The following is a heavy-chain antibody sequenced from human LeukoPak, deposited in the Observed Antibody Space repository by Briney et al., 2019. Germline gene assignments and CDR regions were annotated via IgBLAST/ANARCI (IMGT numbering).Heavy chain of an antibody. V-gene: IGHV3-23*01. CDR2: ISGSGGST. J-gene: IGHJ3*02. Sequence: GGTLRLSCAASGFTFSSYGMSWVRQAPGKGLEWVSAISGSGGSTYYADSVKGRFTISRDNSKNTLYLQMNSLRAEDTAVYYCARGTDYNPDYSSGGGYAFDIWGQGTMVTVSS. D-gene: IGHD6-19*01. CDR1: GFTFSSYG. CDR3: ARGTDYNPDYSSGGGYAFDI.